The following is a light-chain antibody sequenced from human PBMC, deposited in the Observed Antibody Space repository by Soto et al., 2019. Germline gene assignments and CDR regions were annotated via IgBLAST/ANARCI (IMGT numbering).Light chain of an antibody. Sequence: QSALTQPRSVSGSPGQSVTISCTGTSSDVGGYNYVSWYQQHPGKAPKVMIYDVSKRPSGVPDRFSGSKSGNTASLTISGLQAEDEADYYCCSHAGSYTYVFGTGTKVTAL. V-gene: IGLV2-11*01. J-gene: IGLJ1*01. CDR3: CSHAGSYTYV. CDR2: DVS. CDR1: SSDVGGYNY.